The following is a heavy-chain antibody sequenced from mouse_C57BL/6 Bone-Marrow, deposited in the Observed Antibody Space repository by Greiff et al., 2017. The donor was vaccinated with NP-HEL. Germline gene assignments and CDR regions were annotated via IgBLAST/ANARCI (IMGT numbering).Heavy chain of an antibody. J-gene: IGHJ4*01. CDR3: ARIWLPERFYAMDY. CDR2: IWRGGST. CDR1: GFSLTSYG. Sequence: QVQLKQSGPGLVQPSQSLSITCTVSGFSLTSYGVHWVRQSPGKGLEWLGVIWRGGSTDYNAAFISRLSISKDNSKSQVFFKMNSLQADDTAIYYCARIWLPERFYAMDYWGQGTSVTVSS. V-gene: IGHV2-2*01. D-gene: IGHD2-2*01.